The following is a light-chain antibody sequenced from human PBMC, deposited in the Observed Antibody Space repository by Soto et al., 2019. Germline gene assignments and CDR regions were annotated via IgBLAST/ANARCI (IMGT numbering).Light chain of an antibody. CDR3: QVWESNSDSVV. CDR1: NIGDKS. J-gene: IGLJ2*01. V-gene: IGLV3-21*01. CDR2: YER. Sequence: SYELTQAPSVSVAPGKTATIPCGGNNIGDKSVYWYQQKPGQAPVVVIYYERVRPTGIPERFSGSNAGNTATLTISRVEAGDEADYYCQVWESNSDSVVFGGGTKLTVL.